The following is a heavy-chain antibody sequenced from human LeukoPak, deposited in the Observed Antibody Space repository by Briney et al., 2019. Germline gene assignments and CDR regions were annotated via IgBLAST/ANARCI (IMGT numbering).Heavy chain of an antibody. V-gene: IGHV3-23*01. CDR2: ISGSGGST. D-gene: IGHD6-13*01. J-gene: IGHJ3*02. Sequence: GGSLRLSCAASGFTFSSYTMSWVRQAPGKGLEWVSAISGSGGSTYYAHSAKGRFTISRDNSNNTLYMQMNSLRAEDTAVYYCAPTADGTGGLFDIWGQGTMVTVSS. CDR3: APTADGTGGLFDI. CDR1: GFTFSSYT.